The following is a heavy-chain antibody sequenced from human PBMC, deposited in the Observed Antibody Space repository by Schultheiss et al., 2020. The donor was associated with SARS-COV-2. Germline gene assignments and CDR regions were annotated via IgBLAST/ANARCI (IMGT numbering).Heavy chain of an antibody. CDR3: AKDQGNTMIVARPDDAFDI. D-gene: IGHD3-22*01. Sequence: GGSLRLSCAASGFTFSSYGMHWVRQAPGKGLEWVAVISYDGSNKYYADSVKGRFTISRDNSKNTLYLQMNSLRAEDTAVYYCAKDQGNTMIVARPDDAFDIWGQGTMVTVSS. CDR2: ISYDGSNK. J-gene: IGHJ3*02. V-gene: IGHV3-30*18. CDR1: GFTFSSYG.